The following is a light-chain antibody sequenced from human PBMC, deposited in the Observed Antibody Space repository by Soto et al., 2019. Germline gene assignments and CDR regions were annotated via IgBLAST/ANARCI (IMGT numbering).Light chain of an antibody. Sequence: EIVLTQSPGTLSLSPGERATLSCSARQSVTNRYLAWYRQKPGQAPRLLIFGASIRDTGIPDRFSGSRSGAEFTLTINSLQSEDFAVYYCQPYNNWPLTFGGGTKVDIK. J-gene: IGKJ4*01. V-gene: IGKV3D-15*01. CDR3: QPYNNWPLT. CDR1: QSVTNRY. CDR2: GAS.